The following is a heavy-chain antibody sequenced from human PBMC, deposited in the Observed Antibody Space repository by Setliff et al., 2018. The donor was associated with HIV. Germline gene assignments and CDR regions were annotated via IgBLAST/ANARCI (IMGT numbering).Heavy chain of an antibody. CDR2: IYYSGSI. V-gene: IGHV4-39*01. D-gene: IGHD6-19*01. Sequence: SETLSLTCSVSGGSISSSSDYWGWIRQPPGKGLEWIGSIYYSGSIYYNPSLKSRVTISVDTPNNHFSLRLSSVTAADTALYYCARQNSGWGVGLYYFDYWGQGTLVT. J-gene: IGHJ4*02. CDR3: ARQNSGWGVGLYYFDY. CDR1: GGSISSSSDY.